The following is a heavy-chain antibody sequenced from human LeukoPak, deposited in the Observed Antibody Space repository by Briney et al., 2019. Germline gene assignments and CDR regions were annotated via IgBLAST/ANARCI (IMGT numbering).Heavy chain of an antibody. CDR3: ARDRATMVRGQVPGYDY. Sequence: GGTLRLSCAASGFTFSSYGMSWVRQAPGKGLEWVSGINWNGGSTGYADSVKGRFTISRDNAKNSLYLQMNSLRAEDTALYYCARDRATMVRGQVPGYDYWGQGTLVTVSS. CDR1: GFTFSSYG. J-gene: IGHJ4*02. V-gene: IGHV3-20*04. CDR2: INWNGGST. D-gene: IGHD3-10*01.